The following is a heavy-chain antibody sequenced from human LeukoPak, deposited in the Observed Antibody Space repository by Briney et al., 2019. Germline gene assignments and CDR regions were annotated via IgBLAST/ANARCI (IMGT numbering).Heavy chain of an antibody. CDR3: AKDRVYYYGSGGVDY. J-gene: IGHJ4*02. V-gene: IGHV3-30*18. CDR2: ISYDGSNK. Sequence: AGGSLRLSCAASGFTFSSYGMHWVRQAPGKGLEWVAVISYDGSNKYYADSVKGRFTISRDNSKNTLYLQMNSLRAEDTAVYYCAKDRVYYYGSGGVDYWGQGTLVTVSS. D-gene: IGHD3-10*01. CDR1: GFTFSSYG.